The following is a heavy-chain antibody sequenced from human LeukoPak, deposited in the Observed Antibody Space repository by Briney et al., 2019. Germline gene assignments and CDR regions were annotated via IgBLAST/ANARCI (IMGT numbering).Heavy chain of an antibody. D-gene: IGHD2-2*01. V-gene: IGHV4-4*02. CDR1: GGSISSSNW. Sequence: SETLSLTCAVSGGSISSSNWWSWVRQPPGEGLEWIGEIYHSGSTNYNPSLKSRVTISVDKSKDQFSLKLSSVTAADTAVYYCARSGLVVPAAMGGYYYYGMDVWGQGTTVIVSS. J-gene: IGHJ6*02. CDR2: IYHSGST. CDR3: ARSGLVVPAAMGGYYYYGMDV.